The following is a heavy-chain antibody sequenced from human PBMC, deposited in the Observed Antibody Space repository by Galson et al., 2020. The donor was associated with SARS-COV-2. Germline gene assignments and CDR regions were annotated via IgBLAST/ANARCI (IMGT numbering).Heavy chain of an antibody. Sequence: SETLSLTCTVSTGSISSYYWSWIRQPPGKGLEWIGYIYYSGSTNYNPSLNSRVTISVDTSKNQFSLKLSSVTAADTAVYYCARAAQTYYDFWSGYYNAPHFDYWGQGTLVTVSS. J-gene: IGHJ4*02. CDR1: TGSISSYY. CDR3: ARAAQTYYDFWSGYYNAPHFDY. CDR2: IYYSGST. D-gene: IGHD3-3*01. V-gene: IGHV4-59*01.